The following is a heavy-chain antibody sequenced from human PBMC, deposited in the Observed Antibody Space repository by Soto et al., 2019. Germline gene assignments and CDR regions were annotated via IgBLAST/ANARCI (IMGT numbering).Heavy chain of an antibody. CDR3: AREFRLAITMVRGVIIPGDFDY. CDR1: GFTFSSYS. J-gene: IGHJ4*02. Sequence: GGSLRLSCAASGFTFSSYSMNWVRQAPGKGLEWVSSISSSSSYIYYADSVKGRFTISRDNAKNSLYLQMNSLRAEDTAVYYCAREFRLAITMVRGVIIPGDFDYWGQGTLVTVSS. D-gene: IGHD3-10*01. CDR2: ISSSSSYI. V-gene: IGHV3-21*01.